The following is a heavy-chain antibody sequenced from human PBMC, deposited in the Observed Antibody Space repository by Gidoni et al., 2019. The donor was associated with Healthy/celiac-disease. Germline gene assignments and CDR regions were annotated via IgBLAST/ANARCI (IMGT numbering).Heavy chain of an antibody. CDR1: GFTFSYYG. CDR2: IWSDVRIK. D-gene: IGHD4-17*01. J-gene: IGHJ4*02. CDR3: ARDTVITVLGL. Sequence: QVQLVESGGGVVQPGRSLRLSSAASGFTFSYYGMHWVRQSPGKGLEWVAVIWSDVRIKYYADSVKGRFTISRDNSKDTLYLQMDSLRAEDTALYYCARDTVITVLGLWGQGTLVTVSS. V-gene: IGHV3-33*01.